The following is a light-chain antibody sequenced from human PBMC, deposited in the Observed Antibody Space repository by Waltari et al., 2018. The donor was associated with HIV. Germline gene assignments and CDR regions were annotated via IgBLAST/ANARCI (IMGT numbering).Light chain of an antibody. V-gene: IGKV3-20*01. CDR1: ETINSNY. Sequence: EIVLTQFPGTMSLSPVERATLFCRTNETINSNYLAWYQQKPGQAPGLLLYSASSRASDIPDRFSGSGSGTEFTLTISRLEPEDFAMYYCQQYSSSPRTFGQGTKVEIK. CDR3: QQYSSSPRT. CDR2: SAS. J-gene: IGKJ1*01.